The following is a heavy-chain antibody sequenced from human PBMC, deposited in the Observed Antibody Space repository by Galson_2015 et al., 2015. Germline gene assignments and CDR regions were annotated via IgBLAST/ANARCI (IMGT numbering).Heavy chain of an antibody. CDR3: ATVTKPLRYFDS. D-gene: IGHD3-9*01. J-gene: IGHJ4*02. V-gene: IGHV3-53*01. CDR2: IYSGGST. CDR1: GFIFRNYW. Sequence: SLRLSCAASGFIFRNYWMPWVRQAPGKGLEWLSIIYSGGSTYYADSVKGRFAISRDNSKNTLDLQMNSLRAEDTAVYYCATVTKPLRYFDSWGQGTLVTVSS.